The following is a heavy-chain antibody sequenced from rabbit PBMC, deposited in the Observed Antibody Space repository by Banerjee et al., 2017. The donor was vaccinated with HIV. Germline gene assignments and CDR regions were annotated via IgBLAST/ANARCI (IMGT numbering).Heavy chain of an antibody. CDR3: ARRDVYDAAGASMYGDSMYAFNL. CDR2: INTSSGNI. CDR1: GFDFSIIYY. Sequence: QSLEESGGDLVKPGASLTLTCTASGFDFSIIYYMCWVRQAPGKGLEWIGCINTSSGNIVYATWAKGRFTISKTSSTTVTLQMTSLTAADTATYFCARRDVYDAAGASMYGDSMYAFNLWGPGTLVTVS. V-gene: IGHV1S40*01. J-gene: IGHJ4*01. D-gene: IGHD2-1*01.